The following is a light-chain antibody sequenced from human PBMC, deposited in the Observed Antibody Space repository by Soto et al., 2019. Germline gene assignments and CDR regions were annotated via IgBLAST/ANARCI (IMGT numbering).Light chain of an antibody. Sequence: QSALTQPASVSGSPEQSITISCTGTSSDIGGYNYVSWYQQHPGKAPKLMIYEVSNRPSGVSNRFSGSKSGNAASLTISGLQAEDEADYYCSAFTSSTTLAFGGGTKLTVL. V-gene: IGLV2-14*01. CDR3: SAFTSSTTLA. CDR1: SSDIGGYNY. J-gene: IGLJ3*02. CDR2: EVS.